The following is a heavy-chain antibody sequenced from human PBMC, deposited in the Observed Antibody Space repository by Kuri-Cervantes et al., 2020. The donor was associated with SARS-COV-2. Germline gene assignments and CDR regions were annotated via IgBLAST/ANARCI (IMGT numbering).Heavy chain of an antibody. CDR3: AKDYWRSTSCNAFDI. J-gene: IGHJ3*02. Sequence: GESLKISCAASGFSFSTYAMHWVRQASGKGLEWVAVIWSGGGNKFYADSVKGRFTISRDDSKNTLYLQMNSLRAEDTAVYYCAKDYWRSTSCNAFDIWGQGTMVTVSS. D-gene: IGHD2-2*01. V-gene: IGHV3-33*06. CDR2: IWSGGGNK. CDR1: GFSFSTYA.